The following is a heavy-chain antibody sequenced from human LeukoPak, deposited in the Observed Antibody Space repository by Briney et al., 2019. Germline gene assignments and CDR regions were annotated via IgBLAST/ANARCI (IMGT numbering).Heavy chain of an antibody. CDR2: ISGSGGST. V-gene: IGHV3-23*01. Sequence: GGSLRLSCAASGFTFSSYGMSWVRQAPGKGLEWVSAISGSGGSTYYADSVKGRFTISRDNSKNTLYLQMNSLRAEDTAVYYCAKDGGRYCSGGSCYFDYWGQGTLVTVSS. CDR3: AKDGGRYCSGGSCYFDY. D-gene: IGHD2-15*01. J-gene: IGHJ4*02. CDR1: GFTFSSYG.